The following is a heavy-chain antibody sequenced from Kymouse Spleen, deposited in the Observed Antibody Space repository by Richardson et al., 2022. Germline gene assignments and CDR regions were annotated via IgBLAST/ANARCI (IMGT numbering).Heavy chain of an antibody. CDR1: GYTFTSYA. V-gene: IGHV1-3*01. CDR3: ARDDILTGYPLFDY. J-gene: IGHJ4*02. CDR2: INAGNGNT. D-gene: IGHD3-9*01. Sequence: QVQLVQSGAEVKKPGASVKVSCKASGYTFTSYAMHWVRQAPGQRLEWMGWINAGNGNTKYSQKFQGRVTITRDTSASTAYMELSSLRSEDTAVYYCARDDILTGYPLFDYWGQGTLVTVSS.